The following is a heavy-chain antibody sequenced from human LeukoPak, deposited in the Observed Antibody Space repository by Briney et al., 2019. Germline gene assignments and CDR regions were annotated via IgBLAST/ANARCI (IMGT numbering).Heavy chain of an antibody. J-gene: IGHJ5*02. V-gene: IGHV4-39*01. Sequence: SETLSLTCTVSGGSISSSSYFWGCIRQPPGKGLEWIGSIYYSGTTYYNPSLKSRVTISADMSKNQFSLKLCSVTAADTAVYYCARINSGWYGEFDHWGQGTLVTVSS. CDR2: IYYSGTT. CDR3: ARINSGWYGEFDH. D-gene: IGHD6-13*01. CDR1: GGSISSSSYF.